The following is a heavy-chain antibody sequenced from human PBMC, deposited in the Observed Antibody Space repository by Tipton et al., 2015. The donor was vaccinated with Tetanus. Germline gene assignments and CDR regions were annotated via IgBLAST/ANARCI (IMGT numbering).Heavy chain of an antibody. D-gene: IGHD2-21*02. CDR2: IYSYNGNI. CDR3: ARTAVNWFDP. J-gene: IGHJ5*02. Sequence: LRLSCSVSGYSITRGSYYWSWIRQPPGKGLEWVGSIYSYNGNIFQNPSLKSRFTMSLDNSKNQFSLKLRSVTAADTAFYYCARTAVNWFDPWGQGILVTVSS. V-gene: IGHV4-39*01. CDR1: GYSITRGSYY.